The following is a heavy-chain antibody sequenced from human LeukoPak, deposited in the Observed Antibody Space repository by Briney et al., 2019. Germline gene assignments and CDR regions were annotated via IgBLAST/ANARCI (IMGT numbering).Heavy chain of an antibody. CDR1: GFTVSSNY. CDR3: TICTDNYFDY. Sequence: QSGGSLRLSCAASGFTVSSNYMSWVRQAPGKGLEWVSVIYSAGSTYYADSVKGRFTISRDNSKNTLYLQMNSLRAEDTAVYYCTICTDNYFDYWGQGTLVTVSS. CDR2: IYSAGST. D-gene: IGHD2-8*01. J-gene: IGHJ4*02. V-gene: IGHV3-66*02.